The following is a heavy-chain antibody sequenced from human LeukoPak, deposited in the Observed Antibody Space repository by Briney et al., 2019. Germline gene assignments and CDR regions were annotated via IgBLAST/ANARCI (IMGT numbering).Heavy chain of an antibody. J-gene: IGHJ4*02. CDR1: GYTFTGYY. CDR3: ARASFLRYFDWLLPVDY. CDR2: INPNSGGT. Sequence: GASVKVSCKASGYTFTGYYIHWVRQAPGQGLEWMGWINPNSGGTNYAQKFQGRVTMTRDTSISTAYMELSRLRSDDTAVYYCARASFLRYFDWLLPVDYWGQGTLVTVSS. D-gene: IGHD3-9*01. V-gene: IGHV1-2*02.